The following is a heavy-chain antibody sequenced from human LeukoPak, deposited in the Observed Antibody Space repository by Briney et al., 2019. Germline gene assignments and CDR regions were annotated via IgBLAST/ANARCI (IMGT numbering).Heavy chain of an antibody. CDR3: ARTLKYYYDSSGTRGAFDI. CDR1: GYTFTGYY. V-gene: IGHV1-2*02. J-gene: IGHJ3*02. Sequence: ASVEVSCKASGYTFTGYYMHWVRQAPGQGLEWMGWINPNSGGTNYAQKFQGRVTMTRDTSISTAYMELSGLRSDDTAVYYCARTLKYYYDSSGTRGAFDIWGQGTMVTVSS. D-gene: IGHD3-22*01. CDR2: INPNSGGT.